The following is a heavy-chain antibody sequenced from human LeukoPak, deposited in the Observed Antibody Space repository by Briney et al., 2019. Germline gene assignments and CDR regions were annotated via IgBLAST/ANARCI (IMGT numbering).Heavy chain of an antibody. D-gene: IGHD2-21*01. Sequence: GGSLRLSCAASGFTFSSYAMHWVRQAPGKGLEYVSAISSNGGSTYYANSVKGRFTISRDNSKNTLYLQMGSLRAEDTAVYYCARDVVGPLDYWGQGTLVTVSS. J-gene: IGHJ4*02. CDR1: GFTFSSYA. CDR3: ARDVVGPLDY. V-gene: IGHV3-64*01. CDR2: ISSNGGST.